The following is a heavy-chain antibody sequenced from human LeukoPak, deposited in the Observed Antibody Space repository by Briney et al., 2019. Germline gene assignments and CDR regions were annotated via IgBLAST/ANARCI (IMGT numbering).Heavy chain of an antibody. CDR2: ISSSSSTI. Sequence: GGSLRLSCAASGFTVSSNYMSWVRQAPGKGLEWVSYISSSSSTIYYADSVKGRFTISRDNAKNSLYLQMNSLRAEDTAVYYCARLLSGVWGRGTLVTVSS. D-gene: IGHD2-15*01. V-gene: IGHV3-48*01. CDR3: ARLLSGV. J-gene: IGHJ4*02. CDR1: GFTVSSNY.